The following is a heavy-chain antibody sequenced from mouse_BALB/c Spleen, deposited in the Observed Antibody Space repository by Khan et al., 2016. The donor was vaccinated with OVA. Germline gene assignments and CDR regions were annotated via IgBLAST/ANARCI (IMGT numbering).Heavy chain of an antibody. J-gene: IGHJ2*01. CDR2: ISYSGST. CDR1: GYSITSGYG. D-gene: IGHD1-2*01. CDR3: ARTARIKY. V-gene: IGHV3-2*02. Sequence: EVELVESGPGLVKPSQSLSLTCTVTGYSITSGYGWNWIRQFPGNKLEWMGYISYSGSTNYNPSPKSRISITRDTSKNQFFLKLNSVTTEDTATYYCARTARIKYWGQGTTLTVSS.